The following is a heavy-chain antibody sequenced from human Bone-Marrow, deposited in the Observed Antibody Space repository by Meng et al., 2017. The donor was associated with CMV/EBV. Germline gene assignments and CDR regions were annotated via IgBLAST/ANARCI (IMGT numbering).Heavy chain of an antibody. CDR1: GYTFTGYY. Sequence: ASVKVSCKASGYTFTGYYMHWVRQAPGQGLEWMGWINPNSGGTNYAQKFQGRVTMTRDTSISTAYMELSRLRSDDTAVYYCARSLFSVVVPAGWFDPWGQGTLVTVSS. CDR2: INPNSGGT. CDR3: ARSLFSVVVPAGWFDP. D-gene: IGHD2-2*01. J-gene: IGHJ5*02. V-gene: IGHV1-2*02.